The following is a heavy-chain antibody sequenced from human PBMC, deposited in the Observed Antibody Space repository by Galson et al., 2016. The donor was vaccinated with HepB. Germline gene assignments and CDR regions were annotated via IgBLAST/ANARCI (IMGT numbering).Heavy chain of an antibody. CDR1: GFPFNSYA. CDR2: ISGAGTA. D-gene: IGHD2-15*01. Sequence: SLRLSCAASGFPFNSYAMSWVRQAPGKGLAWVSTISGAGTASYAYSATGRCTISRDNSKNTLDLQMDSLRVEDTALYFCFRVPRYYADYSSGVGDCWGQGTLLTVSS. V-gene: IGHV3-23*01. CDR3: FRVPRYYADYSSGVGDC. J-gene: IGHJ4*02.